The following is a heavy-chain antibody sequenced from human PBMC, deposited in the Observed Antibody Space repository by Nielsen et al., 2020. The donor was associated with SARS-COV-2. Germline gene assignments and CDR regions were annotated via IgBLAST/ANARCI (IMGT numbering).Heavy chain of an antibody. J-gene: IGHJ6*02. CDR2: IYYSGST. D-gene: IGHD4-17*01. V-gene: IGHV4-39*07. Sequence: SETLSLTCTVSGGSISGSSYYWGWIRQPPGKGLEWIGSIYYSGSTYYNPSLKSRVTISVDTSKNQFSLKLSSVTAADTAVYYCARSIVDYGDWGNYFFGMDVWGQGTTVTVSS. CDR3: ARSIVDYGDWGNYFFGMDV. CDR1: GGSISGSSYY.